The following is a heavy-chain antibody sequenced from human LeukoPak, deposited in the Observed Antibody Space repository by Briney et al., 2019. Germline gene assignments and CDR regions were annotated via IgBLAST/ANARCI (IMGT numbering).Heavy chain of an antibody. V-gene: IGHV4-61*01. Sequence: SETLSLTCTVFGGSIRSSYYYWSWIRQPPGKGLEWIAYIYYSGSTSYNPSLKSRVTISVDTSKNQFSLKLNSVTAADTAMYYCARLFHPALSGNYPFDYWGQGTLVTVSS. CDR3: ARLFHPALSGNYPFDY. CDR1: GGSIRSSYYY. D-gene: IGHD1-26*01. CDR2: IYYSGST. J-gene: IGHJ4*02.